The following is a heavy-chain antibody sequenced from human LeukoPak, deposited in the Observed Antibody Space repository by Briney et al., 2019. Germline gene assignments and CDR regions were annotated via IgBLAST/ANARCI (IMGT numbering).Heavy chain of an antibody. D-gene: IGHD3-22*01. Sequence: TGGSLRLSCAASGLTFSIYAMHWVRQAPGKGLEWVAVISYDGSNKYYADSVKGRFTISRGNSKNTLYLQMNSLRAEDTAVYYCARDYYDSSGYYVFGYWGQGTLVTVSS. CDR3: ARDYYDSSGYYVFGY. CDR2: ISYDGSNK. CDR1: GLTFSIYA. V-gene: IGHV3-30-3*01. J-gene: IGHJ4*02.